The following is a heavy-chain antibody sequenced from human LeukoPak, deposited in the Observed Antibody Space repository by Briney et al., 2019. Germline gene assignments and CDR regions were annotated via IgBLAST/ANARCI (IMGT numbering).Heavy chain of an antibody. CDR1: GGSFSGYY. Sequence: PSETLSLTCAVYGGSFSGYYWSWIRQPPGKGLEWIGEINHSGSTNYNPSLKSRVTISVDTSKNQFSLKLSSVTAADTAVYYCARGGIAAAPPDYWGQGTLVTVSS. CDR2: INHSGST. CDR3: ARGGIAAAPPDY. V-gene: IGHV4-34*01. D-gene: IGHD6-13*01. J-gene: IGHJ4*02.